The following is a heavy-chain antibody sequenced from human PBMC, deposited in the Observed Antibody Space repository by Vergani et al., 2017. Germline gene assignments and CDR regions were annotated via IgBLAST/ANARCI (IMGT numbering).Heavy chain of an antibody. CDR1: GFTSAGYA. D-gene: IGHD3-16*01. CDR2: ISWNSNSI. CDR3: AKALGTSPGGGWFDP. V-gene: IGHV3-9*02. Sequence: EVQLEESGGGLVLPGRSLRLSCVASGFTSAGYAMHWVRQAPGKGLEWVSGISWNSNSIGYADSVKGRFTITRDNAKNSLYLQMNSLRAEDTALYYCAKALGTSPGGGWFDPWWQGTMLTVAS. J-gene: IGHJ5*02.